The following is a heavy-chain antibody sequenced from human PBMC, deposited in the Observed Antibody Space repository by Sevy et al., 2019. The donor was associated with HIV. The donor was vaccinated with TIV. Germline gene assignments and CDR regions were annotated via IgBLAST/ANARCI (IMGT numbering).Heavy chain of an antibody. Sequence: GGSLRLSCAATGFTVTSNYMSWVRQGPGKGLEWVSGFYNGDSTQYADSVKGRFTISRDKSNNTLYLQMDSLRAEDTAVDYCAREAGSSSFDYWGQGTLVTVSS. CDR3: AREAGSSSFDY. J-gene: IGHJ4*02. CDR2: FYNGDST. CDR1: GFTVTSNY. V-gene: IGHV3-53*01. D-gene: IGHD6-13*01.